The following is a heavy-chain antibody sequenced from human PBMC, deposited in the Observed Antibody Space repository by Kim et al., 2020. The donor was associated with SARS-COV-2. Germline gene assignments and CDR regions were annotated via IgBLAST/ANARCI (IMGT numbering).Heavy chain of an antibody. Sequence: GGSLRLSCAASGFTFSSYGMHWVRQAPGKGLEWVAVISYDGSNKYYADPVKGRFTISRDNSKNTLYLQMNSLRAEDTAVYYCAKEEGSGYSSGWTYYYYGMDVWGQGTTVTVSS. J-gene: IGHJ6*02. CDR2: ISYDGSNK. V-gene: IGHV3-30*18. CDR1: GFTFSSYG. CDR3: AKEEGSGYSSGWTYYYYGMDV. D-gene: IGHD6-19*01.